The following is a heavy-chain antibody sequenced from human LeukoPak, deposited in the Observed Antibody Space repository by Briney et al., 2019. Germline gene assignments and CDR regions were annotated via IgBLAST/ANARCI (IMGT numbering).Heavy chain of an antibody. CDR2: MNPKSGNT. J-gene: IGHJ6*03. D-gene: IGHD3-3*01. CDR1: GDTFTTYD. CDR3: ARAITIFDYYYMDV. V-gene: IGHV1-8*01. Sequence: GASVKVSCNISGDTFTTYDINWLRQATGQGLEWMGWMNPKSGNTVYAQKFQGRLTLTRDISISTAYMELSSLRSEDTAVYFCARAITIFDYYYMDVWGKGTTVTVSS.